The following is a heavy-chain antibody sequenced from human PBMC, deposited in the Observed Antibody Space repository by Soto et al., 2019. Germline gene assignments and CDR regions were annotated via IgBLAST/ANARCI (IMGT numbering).Heavy chain of an antibody. CDR1: GGSISGSY. CDR3: ARSVAVPGAHIDY. V-gene: IGHV4-59*01. Sequence: SETRSLTCSVSGGSISGSYWSWIRQSPGKGLEWLGYVYYTGSTNYSPSLRSRVSISVDTSKNEFSLRLSSVTAADTAVYFCARSVAVPGAHIDYWGQGTQVTVSS. D-gene: IGHD6-19*01. J-gene: IGHJ4*02. CDR2: VYYTGST.